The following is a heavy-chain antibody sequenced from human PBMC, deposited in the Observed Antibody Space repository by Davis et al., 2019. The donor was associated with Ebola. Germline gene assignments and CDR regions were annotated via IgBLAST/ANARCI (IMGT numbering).Heavy chain of an antibody. CDR1: GFTFSNAW. J-gene: IGHJ6*02. CDR2: IKSKTDGGTT. Sequence: PGGSLRLSCAASGFTFSNAWMSWVRQAPGKGLEWVGRIKSKTDGGTTDYAAPVKGRFTISRDDSKNTLYLQMNSLKTEDTAVYYCTTVDLYDIPGEDVWGQGTTVTVSS. D-gene: IGHD3-9*01. V-gene: IGHV3-15*01. CDR3: TTVDLYDIPGEDV.